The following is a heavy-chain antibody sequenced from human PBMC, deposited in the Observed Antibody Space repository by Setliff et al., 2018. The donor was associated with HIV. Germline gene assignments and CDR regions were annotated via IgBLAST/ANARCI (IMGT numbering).Heavy chain of an antibody. V-gene: IGHV1-18*01. CDR2: MSTYNGNT. D-gene: IGHD3-10*01. CDR1: GGTFSSYA. J-gene: IGHJ6*02. CDR3: ASPKERYYYGSGTNVREYYGMDV. Sequence: GASVKVSCKASGGTFSSYAISWVRQAPGQGLEWMGWMSTYNGNTNYAQKVQGRVTMTTDTSTSTAYMELRSLRSDDTAVYYCASPKERYYYGSGTNVREYYGMDVWGQGTTVTVSS.